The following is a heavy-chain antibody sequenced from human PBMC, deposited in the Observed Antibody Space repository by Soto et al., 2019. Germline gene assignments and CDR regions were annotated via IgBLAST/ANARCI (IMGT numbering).Heavy chain of an antibody. V-gene: IGHV4-31*03. CDR1: GGSFSGGGYY. D-gene: IGHD3-3*01. J-gene: IGHJ3*02. CDR2: ISYSGST. Sequence: SETLSLTCTVSGGSFSGGGYYWSWIRQHPGRGLEWMGYISYSGSTKYKPSLQSRITISVETSKNQFSLRLTSVTAADTAIYFCARTSIFGVVLNAFDIWGQGTLVTVSS. CDR3: ARTSIFGVVLNAFDI.